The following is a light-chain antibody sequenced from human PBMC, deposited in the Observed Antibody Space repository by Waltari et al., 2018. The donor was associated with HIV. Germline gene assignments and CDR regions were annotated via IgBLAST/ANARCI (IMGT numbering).Light chain of an antibody. Sequence: DIQITQSPSTLSASVGDRVTITCRASQSISSWLAWYQQKPGKAPNLLIYKASSLESGVPSRFSGSGSGTEFTLTISSLQPDDFATYYCQHYNSYPWTFGQGTKVEIK. J-gene: IGKJ1*01. CDR3: QHYNSYPWT. CDR2: KAS. V-gene: IGKV1-5*03. CDR1: QSISSW.